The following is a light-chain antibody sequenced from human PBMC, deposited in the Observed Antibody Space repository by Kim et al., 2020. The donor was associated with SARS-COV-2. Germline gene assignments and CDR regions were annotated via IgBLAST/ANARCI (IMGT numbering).Light chain of an antibody. CDR3: AVWDDSLNGRV. J-gene: IGLJ3*02. CDR2: SND. V-gene: IGLV1-44*01. Sequence: GQRVIISCLGINSHIGSNPISWYQQAPGAAPKLLIYSNDQRPSGVPARFSGSKSGASASLAISGLQSEDEADYYCAVWDDSLNGRVFGGGTKLTVL. CDR1: NSHIGSNP.